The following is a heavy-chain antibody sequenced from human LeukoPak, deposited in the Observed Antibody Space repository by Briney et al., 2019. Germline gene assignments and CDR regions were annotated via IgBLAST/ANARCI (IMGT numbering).Heavy chain of an antibody. CDR1: GYTFTSYG. D-gene: IGHD6-13*01. CDR3: ARVAEYSSSWYPDY. CDR2: TSTYNGNT. V-gene: IGHV1-18*01. J-gene: IGHJ4*02. Sequence: ASVKVSCKASGYTFTSYGIIWVRQAPGQGLEWMGWTSTYNGNTNYAQKIQGRVIMTTDTSTSTAYMELRSLRSDDTAVYYCARVAEYSSSWYPDYWGQGTLVTVSS.